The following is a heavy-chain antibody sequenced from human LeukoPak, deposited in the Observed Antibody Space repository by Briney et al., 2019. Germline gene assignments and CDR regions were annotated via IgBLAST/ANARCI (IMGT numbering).Heavy chain of an antibody. CDR1: GYTFTSYY. J-gene: IGHJ4*02. CDR3: ASGIPGMAVPDY. Sequence: ASVKVSCKASGYTFTSYYIQWVRHAPGQGLEWMGIINPSGGGTSYAQKFQGRVTMTRDMSTSTVYMELSSLRSEDTAVYYCASGIPGMAVPDYWGQGTLVTVSS. D-gene: IGHD5-24*01. V-gene: IGHV1-46*01. CDR2: INPSGGGT.